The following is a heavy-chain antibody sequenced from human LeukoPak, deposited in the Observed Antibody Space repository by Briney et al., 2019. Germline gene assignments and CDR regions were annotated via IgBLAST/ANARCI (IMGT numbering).Heavy chain of an antibody. J-gene: IGHJ4*02. CDR3: ARVLYDSSGYPILFDY. Sequence: ASVKVSCKASGYTFTSYYMHWVRQAPGQGLEWMRIINPSGGSTSYAQKYQGRVTMTRDTSTSTVYMELSSLRSEDTAVYYCARVLYDSSGYPILFDYWGQGTLVTVSS. CDR1: GYTFTSYY. CDR2: INPSGGST. V-gene: IGHV1-46*01. D-gene: IGHD3-22*01.